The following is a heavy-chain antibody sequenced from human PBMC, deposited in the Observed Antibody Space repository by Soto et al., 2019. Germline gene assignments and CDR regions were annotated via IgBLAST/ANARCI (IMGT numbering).Heavy chain of an antibody. CDR3: ARDFIGYCSSTSCRADYYFDY. J-gene: IGHJ4*02. CDR1: GGSVSSGSYY. Sequence: SETLSLTCTVSGGSVSSGSYYWSWLRQPSGKGLEWIGYIYYSGSTNYNPSLKSRVTISVDTSKNQFSLKLSSVTAADTAVYYCARDFIGYCSSTSCRADYYFDYWGQGTLVTVSS. D-gene: IGHD2-2*01. V-gene: IGHV4-61*01. CDR2: IYYSGST.